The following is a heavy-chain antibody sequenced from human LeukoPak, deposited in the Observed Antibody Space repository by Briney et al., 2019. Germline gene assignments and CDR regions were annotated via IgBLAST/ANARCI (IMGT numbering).Heavy chain of an antibody. CDR2: ISGSGGST. D-gene: IGHD3-9*01. CDR3: ARDRKMGSYDILTGYRYYFDY. CDR1: GFTFSSYA. V-gene: IGHV3-23*01. Sequence: GGSLRLSCAASGFTFSSYAMSWVRQAPGKGLDWVSAISGSGGSTYYADSAKGRFTISRDNAKNSLYLQMNSLRAEDTAVYYCARDRKMGSYDILTGYRYYFDYWGQGTLVTVSS. J-gene: IGHJ4*02.